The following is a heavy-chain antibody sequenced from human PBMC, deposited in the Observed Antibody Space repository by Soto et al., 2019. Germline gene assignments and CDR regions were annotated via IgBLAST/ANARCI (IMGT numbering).Heavy chain of an antibody. CDR1: GFPFSSYA. D-gene: IGHD2-8*01. Sequence: EMQLLESGGGLVQPGGSLRLSCVASGFPFSSYAMSWVRQTPGQGLEWVSGISGSGVITYYADSVKGRFTISRDNSNNTMSLQVHRLRVEDTAVYFCAKGVYYSVFDIWGQGTMVTVSA. J-gene: IGHJ3*02. CDR3: AKGVYYSVFDI. V-gene: IGHV3-23*01. CDR2: ISGSGVIT.